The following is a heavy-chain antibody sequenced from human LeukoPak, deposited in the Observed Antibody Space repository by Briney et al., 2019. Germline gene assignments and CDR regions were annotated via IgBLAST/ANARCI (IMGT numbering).Heavy chain of an antibody. CDR2: ISSGGRTI. CDR1: RFTFSSYE. Sequence: GGSLRLSCAASRFTFSSYEVNWVRQAPGKGLEWVSYISSGGRTIYYADSVKGRFTISRDNAKNSLYLQMNSLRAEDTAVYYCARSSYFDYWGQGTLVAVSS. CDR3: ARSSYFDY. D-gene: IGHD1-26*01. V-gene: IGHV3-48*03. J-gene: IGHJ4*02.